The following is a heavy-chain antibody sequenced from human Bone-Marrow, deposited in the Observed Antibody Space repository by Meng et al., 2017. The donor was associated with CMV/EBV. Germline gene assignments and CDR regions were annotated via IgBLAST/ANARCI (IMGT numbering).Heavy chain of an antibody. CDR2: IYPGDSDT. CDR1: GYSFTSYW. V-gene: IGHV5-51*01. J-gene: IGHJ4*02. D-gene: IGHD3-22*01. Sequence: GESLKISCKGSGYSFTSYWVGWVRQMPGKGLEWMGIIYPGDSDTRYSPSFQGQVTISADKSISTAYLQWSSLKASDTAMYYSARLSDSSGYRFDYWGQGTLVTGSS. CDR3: ARLSDSSGYRFDY.